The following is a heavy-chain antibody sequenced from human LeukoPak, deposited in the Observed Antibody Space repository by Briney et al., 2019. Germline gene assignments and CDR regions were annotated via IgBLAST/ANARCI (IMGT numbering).Heavy chain of an antibody. CDR2: ISYDGSNK. J-gene: IGHJ4*02. CDR1: GFTFSSYA. Sequence: GGSLRLSCAASGFTFSSYAMHWVRQAPGKGLEWVAVISYDGSNKYYADSVKGRFTISRDNSKNTLYLQMNSLRAEDTAVYYCAREYRRYCSGGSCLTDYWGQGTLVTVSS. CDR3: AREYRRYCSGGSCLTDY. D-gene: IGHD2-15*01. V-gene: IGHV3-30-3*01.